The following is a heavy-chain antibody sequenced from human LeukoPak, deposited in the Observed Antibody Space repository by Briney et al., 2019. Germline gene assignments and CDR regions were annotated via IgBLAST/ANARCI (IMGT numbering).Heavy chain of an antibody. D-gene: IGHD6-13*01. CDR2: IYPGDSDT. V-gene: IGHV5-51*01. CDR3: ARRGIAAAETYYFDY. Sequence: GESLKISCNGSGYSFTSYWIGWVRQMPGKGLEWMGIIYPGDSDTRYSPSFQGQVTISADKSISTAYLQWSSLKASDTAMYYCARRGIAAAETYYFDYWGQGTLVTVSS. CDR1: GYSFTSYW. J-gene: IGHJ4*02.